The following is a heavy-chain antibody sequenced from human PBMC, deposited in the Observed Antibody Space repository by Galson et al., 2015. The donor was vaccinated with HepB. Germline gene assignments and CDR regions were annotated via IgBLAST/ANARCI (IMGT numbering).Heavy chain of an antibody. V-gene: IGHV1-18*01. Sequence: SVKVSCTASGYTFSSYSITWVRQGPGQGLEWMGWISAYNRKNNHAPEIQGRVTMTTDRFTSTAYMELRSLRSDDTAVYYCASGALVLGVAATQNNWFDPWGQVTLVTVSS. D-gene: IGHD2-15*01. J-gene: IGHJ5*02. CDR3: ASGALVLGVAATQNNWFDP. CDR1: GYTFSSYS. CDR2: ISAYNRKN.